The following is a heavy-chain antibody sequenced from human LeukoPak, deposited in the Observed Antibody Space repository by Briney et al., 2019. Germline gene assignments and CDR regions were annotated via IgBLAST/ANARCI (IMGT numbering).Heavy chain of an antibody. Sequence: ASVKVSCKVSGYTLTELSMHWVRQAPGKGLGWMGGFDPEDGETIYAQKFQGRVTMTEDTSTDTAYMELSSLRSEDTAVYYCATVRDRVDIVATIIKGAFDIWGQGTMVTVSS. CDR2: FDPEDGET. CDR1: GYTLTELS. V-gene: IGHV1-24*01. CDR3: ATVRDRVDIVATIIKGAFDI. D-gene: IGHD5-12*01. J-gene: IGHJ3*02.